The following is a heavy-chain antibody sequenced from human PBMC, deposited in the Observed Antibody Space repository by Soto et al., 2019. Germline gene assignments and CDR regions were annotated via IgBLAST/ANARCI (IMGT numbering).Heavy chain of an antibody. J-gene: IGHJ4*02. CDR3: AREDQLLGSVDY. V-gene: IGHV4-39*02. CDR2: IYFGGNT. D-gene: IGHD2-2*01. Sequence: SETLSLTCTVSGVSINNSDFLWGWVRQPPGKALEWIGSIYFGGNTYYNPSLESRVTISADTSKNQISLKLTSVTAAHTAVYYCAREDQLLGSVDYWGQGTLVTVSS. CDR1: GVSINNSDFL.